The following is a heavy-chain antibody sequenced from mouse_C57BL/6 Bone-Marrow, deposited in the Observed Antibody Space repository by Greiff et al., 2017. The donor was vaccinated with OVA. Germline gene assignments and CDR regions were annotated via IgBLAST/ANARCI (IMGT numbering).Heavy chain of an antibody. D-gene: IGHD1-1*01. Sequence: DVMLVESEGGLVQPGSSMKLSCTASGFTFSDYYMAWVRQVPEKGLEWVANINYDGSSTYYLDSLKSRFIISRDNAKNILYLQMSSLKSEDTATYYCARDRGYGSSPRWYFDVWGTGTTVTVSS. CDR1: GFTFSDYY. J-gene: IGHJ1*03. CDR3: ARDRGYGSSPRWYFDV. CDR2: INYDGSST. V-gene: IGHV5-16*01.